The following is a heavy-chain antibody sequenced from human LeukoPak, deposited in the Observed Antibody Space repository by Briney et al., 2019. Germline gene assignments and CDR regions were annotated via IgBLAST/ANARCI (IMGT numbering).Heavy chain of an antibody. J-gene: IGHJ4*02. D-gene: IGHD2-15*01. Sequence: SETLSLTCTVSGGSISSYYWTWIRQPPGEGLERIGRIYSSGSTNYNPSLKSRVTMSVDTSKNQFSLKLSSVTAADTAVYYCARVLGWAAFDYWGQGTLVTVSS. CDR3: ARVLGWAAFDY. V-gene: IGHV4-4*07. CDR1: GGSISSYY. CDR2: IYSSGST.